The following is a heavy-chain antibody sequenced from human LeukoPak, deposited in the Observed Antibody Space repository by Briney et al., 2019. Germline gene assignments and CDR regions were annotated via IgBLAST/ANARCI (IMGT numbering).Heavy chain of an antibody. CDR2: INHSGST. J-gene: IGHJ3*02. CDR3: ARVYYYDSSGSDAFDI. Sequence: PSETLSLTCAVYGGSFSGYYWSWIRQPPGKGLEWIGEINHSGSTNYNPSPKSRVTISVDTSKNQFSLKLSSVTAADTAVYYCARVYYYDSSGSDAFDIWGQGTMVTVSS. V-gene: IGHV4-34*01. CDR1: GGSFSGYY. D-gene: IGHD3-22*01.